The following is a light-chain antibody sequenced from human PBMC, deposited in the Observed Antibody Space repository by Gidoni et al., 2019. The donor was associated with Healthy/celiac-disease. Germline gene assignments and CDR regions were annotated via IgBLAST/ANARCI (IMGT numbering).Light chain of an antibody. J-gene: IGKJ2*04. CDR3: QQSYSTPCS. CDR2: AAS. V-gene: IGKV1-39*01. CDR1: QNISSY. Sequence: IQLTPSPPSLLASVGDRVTITCRASQNISSYLHLYQQKPGRAPTHLIYAASSLQSGVPSWCSGSGSATDVSLTISSLQPEDVATYYCQQSYSTPCSFGQGTKLDIK.